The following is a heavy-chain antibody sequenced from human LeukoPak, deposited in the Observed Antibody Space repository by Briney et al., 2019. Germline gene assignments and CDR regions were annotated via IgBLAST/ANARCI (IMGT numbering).Heavy chain of an antibody. V-gene: IGHV3-23*01. D-gene: IGHD1/OR15-1a*01. J-gene: IGHJ4*02. CDR2: IPGSGVDT. CDR1: GFTFSSYR. CDR3: AKEVGMYGTPTLDF. Sequence: GGSLRLSCAASGFTFSSYRMSWVRQAPGGGLEWVSGIPGSGVDTFYADSVKGRFTISRDNSKNTLFLQMNSLRAEDTAVYYCAKEVGMYGTPTLDFWGQGTVVTVSS.